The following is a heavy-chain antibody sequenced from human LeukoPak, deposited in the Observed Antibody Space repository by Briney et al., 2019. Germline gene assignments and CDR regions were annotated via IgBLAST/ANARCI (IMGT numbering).Heavy chain of an antibody. D-gene: IGHD2-2*01. Sequence: ASVKVSCKASGYTFTSYGISWVRRAPGQGLEWMGWISAYNGNTNYAQKLQGRVTMTTDTSTSTAYMELRSLRSDDTAVYYCARDLDCSSTSCGWFDPWGQGTLVTVSS. CDR2: ISAYNGNT. CDR3: ARDLDCSSTSCGWFDP. CDR1: GYTFTSYG. V-gene: IGHV1-18*01. J-gene: IGHJ5*02.